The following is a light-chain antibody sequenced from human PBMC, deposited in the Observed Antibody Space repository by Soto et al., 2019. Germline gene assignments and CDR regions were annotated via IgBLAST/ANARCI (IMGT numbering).Light chain of an antibody. J-gene: IGLJ3*02. CDR2: EVN. CDR1: SSDIGAYKY. Sequence: QSALTQPASVSGSPGQSITISCTGTSSDIGAYKYVAWYQQQSGQAPKLMTCEVNNRPSGVSNRFSGSKSGNTASLTIAGLQAEDEAEYYCCSYTSSNTVVFGGGTKLTVL. CDR3: CSYTSSNTVV. V-gene: IGLV2-14*01.